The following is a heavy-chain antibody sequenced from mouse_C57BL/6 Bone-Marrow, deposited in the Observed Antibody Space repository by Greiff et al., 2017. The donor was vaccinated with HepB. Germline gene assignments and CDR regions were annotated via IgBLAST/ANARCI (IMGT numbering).Heavy chain of an antibody. CDR2: IWTGGGT. J-gene: IGHJ1*03. CDR1: GFSLTSYA. CDR3: ARNYYYGSSCSYWYFDV. V-gene: IGHV2-9-1*01. Sequence: VMLVESGPGLVAPSQSLSITCTVSGFSLTSYAISWVRQPPGKGLEWLGVIWTGGGTNYNSALKSRLSISKDNSKSQVFLKMNSLQTDDTARYYCARNYYYGSSCSYWYFDVWGTGTTVTVSS. D-gene: IGHD1-1*01.